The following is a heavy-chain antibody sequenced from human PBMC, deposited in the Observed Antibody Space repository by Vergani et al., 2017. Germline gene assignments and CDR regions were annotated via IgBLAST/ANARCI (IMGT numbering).Heavy chain of an antibody. J-gene: IGHJ4*02. CDR2: INPSGGST. CDR3: ASESSCTNGVCYIIDY. V-gene: IGHV1-46*01. Sequence: QVQLVQSVAEVKKPGASVKVSCKASGYTFTSYYMHWVRQAPGQGLEWMGIINPSGGSTSYAQKFQGRVTMTRDTSTSTVYMELSSLRSEDTAVYYCASESSCTNGVCYIIDYWGQGTLVTVSS. D-gene: IGHD2-8*01. CDR1: GYTFTSYY.